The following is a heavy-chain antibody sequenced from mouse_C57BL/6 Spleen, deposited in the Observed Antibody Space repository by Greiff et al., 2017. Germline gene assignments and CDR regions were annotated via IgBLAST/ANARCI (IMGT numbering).Heavy chain of an antibody. CDR2: IYPRDGST. D-gene: IGHD1-1*01. V-gene: IGHV1-78*01. CDR1: GYTFTDHT. J-gene: IGHJ1*03. CDR3: AYITTVVGYFDV. Sequence: VKLVESDAELVKPGASVKISCKVSGYTFTDHTIHWMKQRPEQGLEWIGYIYPRDGSTKYNEKFKGKATLTADKSSSTAYMQLNSLTSEDSAVYFCAYITTVVGYFDVWGTGTTVTVSS.